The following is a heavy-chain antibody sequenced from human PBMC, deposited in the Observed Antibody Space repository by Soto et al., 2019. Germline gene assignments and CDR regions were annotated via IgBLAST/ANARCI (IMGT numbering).Heavy chain of an antibody. CDR3: AKARRPIFGVVISPRDYYYGMDV. J-gene: IGHJ6*02. D-gene: IGHD3-3*01. V-gene: IGHV3-23*01. CDR1: GFTVSSSYA. CDR2: ISGSGGST. Sequence: GGSLRLSCAASGFTVSSSYAMSWVRQAPGKGLEWVSAISGSGGSTYYADSVKGRFTISRDNSKNTLYLQMNSLRAEDTAVYYCAKARRPIFGVVISPRDYYYGMDVWGQGTTVTVSS.